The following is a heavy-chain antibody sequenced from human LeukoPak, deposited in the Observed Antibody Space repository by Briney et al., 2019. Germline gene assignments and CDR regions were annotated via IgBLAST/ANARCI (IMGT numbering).Heavy chain of an antibody. J-gene: IGHJ4*02. CDR3: AKVARDDSTSYYFDY. D-gene: IGHD2-15*01. CDR2: ISNDGNSK. CDR1: GFTLSENN. Sequence: GGSLRLSCAASGFTLSENNVHWVRQAPGKGLEWVALISNDGNSKDYADSVKGRFTISRDNSKNTLYLQMNSLRAEDTAVYYCAKVARDDSTSYYFDYWGQGTLVTVSS. V-gene: IGHV3-30*18.